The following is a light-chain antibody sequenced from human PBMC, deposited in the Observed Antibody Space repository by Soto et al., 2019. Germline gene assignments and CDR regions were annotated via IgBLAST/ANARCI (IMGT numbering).Light chain of an antibody. Sequence: EIVLTQSPGTLSLSPGERATLSCRASQSVSNYLAWYQQRRGQAPRLLIYDASNRATGIPARFSGSGYGTDFTLTISSLEPEDFAVYYCQQHNNWITFGQGTRLEIK. CDR2: DAS. CDR1: QSVSNY. J-gene: IGKJ5*01. CDR3: QQHNNWIT. V-gene: IGKV3-11*01.